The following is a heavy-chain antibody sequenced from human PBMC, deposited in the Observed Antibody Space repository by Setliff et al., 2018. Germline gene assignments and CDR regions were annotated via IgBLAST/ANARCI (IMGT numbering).Heavy chain of an antibody. CDR3: AGAQGSGGYYSNSPNYFNY. CDR1: GYTFTNYD. D-gene: IGHD3-10*01. Sequence: GASVKVSCKASGYTFTNYDINWVRQATGQGLEWIGWMNPNSGNTGYAQKFQGRVTMTRDTAISTAYMEMGSLRSEDTAVYYCAGAQGSGGYYSNSPNYFNYWGQGTLVTVSS. CDR2: MNPNSGNT. V-gene: IGHV1-8*01. J-gene: IGHJ4*02.